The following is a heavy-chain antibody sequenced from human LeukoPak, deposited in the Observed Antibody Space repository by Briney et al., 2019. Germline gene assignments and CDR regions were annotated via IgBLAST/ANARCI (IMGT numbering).Heavy chain of an antibody. CDR3: ERAQFGRDGCEI. J-gene: IGHJ3*02. Sequence: GESLKISCKGSGYSFTNSWITWVRQMPGKGLEWMGMIDPSDSYTNYSPSFQGHVTISADKSISTAYLQWSSLKASDTAMYYCERAQFGRDGCEIWGQGTMVAVSP. CDR1: GYSFTNSW. D-gene: IGHD3-10*01. V-gene: IGHV5-10-1*01. CDR2: IDPSDSYT.